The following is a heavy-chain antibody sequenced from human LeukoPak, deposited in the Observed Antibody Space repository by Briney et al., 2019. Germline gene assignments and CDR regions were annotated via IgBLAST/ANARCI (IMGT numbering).Heavy chain of an antibody. CDR1: VYTFTSYG. Sequence: AAVNVSCKCSVYTFTSYGISWVRQAAGQGREWVGWISSYNGNTNYARKIQGRVTMTTDTSRSTAYTELRRLRSDNTAVSYCCLHNYCSTTSSPPFDYWGQGTLVTVSS. D-gene: IGHD2-2*01. J-gene: IGHJ4*02. CDR3: CLHNYCSTTSSPPFDY. CDR2: ISSYNGNT. V-gene: IGHV1-18*01.